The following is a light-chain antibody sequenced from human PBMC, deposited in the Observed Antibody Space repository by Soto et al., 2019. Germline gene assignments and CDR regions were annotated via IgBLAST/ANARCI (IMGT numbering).Light chain of an antibody. V-gene: IGKV3-20*01. J-gene: IGKJ1*01. CDR2: GAS. Sequence: EIVLAQSPGTLSLSPGERVTLSCRASQNVRTNYLAWYQQKPGQAPRLLIYGASTRASGIPERFSGSGSGTDFSLTISRLEPEDFAVYFCQQYGRSPTTFGQGTKVEIK. CDR1: QNVRTNY. CDR3: QQYGRSPTT.